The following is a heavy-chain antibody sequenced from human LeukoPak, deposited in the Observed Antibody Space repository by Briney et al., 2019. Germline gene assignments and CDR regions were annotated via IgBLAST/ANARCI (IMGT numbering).Heavy chain of an antibody. D-gene: IGHD1-14*01. Sequence: GGSLRLSCAASGFTFSSYGMHWVRQAPGKGLEWVSIMWYDGSNEYYADSVKGRFIITRDNSKNTLYLQMNSLRAEDTAVYFCARVISGTGRLDHWGQGTLVTVSS. J-gene: IGHJ4*02. CDR2: MWYDGSNE. CDR3: ARVISGTGRLDH. CDR1: GFTFSSYG. V-gene: IGHV3-33*01.